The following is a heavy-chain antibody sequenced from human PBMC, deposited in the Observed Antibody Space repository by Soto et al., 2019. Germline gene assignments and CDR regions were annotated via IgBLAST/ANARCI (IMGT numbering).Heavy chain of an antibody. CDR2: IKSKTDGGTT. J-gene: IGHJ6*02. CDR1: GFTFSNAW. CDR3: TPPTLYSYGFFPGSFGMDV. D-gene: IGHD5-18*01. Sequence: GRSLRLSCAASGFTFSNAWMNWVRQAPGKGLEWVGRIKSKTDGGTTDYAAPVKGRFTISRDDSKNTLYLQMNSLKTEDTAVYYCTPPTLYSYGFFPGSFGMDVWGQGTTVTVSS. V-gene: IGHV3-15*07.